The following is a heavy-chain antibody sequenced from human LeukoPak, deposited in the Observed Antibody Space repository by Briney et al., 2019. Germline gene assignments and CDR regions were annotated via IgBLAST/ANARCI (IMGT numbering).Heavy chain of an antibody. CDR3: ARGDYEVY. CDR1: GFTLSTYV. Sequence: GRSLRLSCAASGFTLSTYVMHWVRQAPGKGLEWVAYISYDGDNTYYADSVKGRFTISRDNSKNTLYLLENSLRVEDTAVYYCARGDYEVYWGQGTLVTVSS. V-gene: IGHV3-30*01. D-gene: IGHD4-17*01. J-gene: IGHJ4*02. CDR2: ISYDGDNT.